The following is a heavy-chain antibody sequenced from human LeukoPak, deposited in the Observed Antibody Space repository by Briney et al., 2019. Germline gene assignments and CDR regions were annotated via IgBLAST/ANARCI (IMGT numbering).Heavy chain of an antibody. CDR2: ITGTGGNT. D-gene: IGHD4-17*01. CDR3: ARDSYGANAY. V-gene: IGHV3-23*01. Sequence: PGGPVSLPCKAWGFPFRDFAIRGPPRTPAGGGEGVSTITGTGGNTYYADSVKGRFTISRDSSKDTLYLQMDSLRAEDTALYYCARDSYGANAYWGQGTLVTVSS. J-gene: IGHJ4*02. CDR1: GFPFRDFA.